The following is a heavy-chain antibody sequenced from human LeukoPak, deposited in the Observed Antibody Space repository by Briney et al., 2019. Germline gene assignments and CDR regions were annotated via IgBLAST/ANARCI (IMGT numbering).Heavy chain of an antibody. CDR2: INSDGSST. CDR3: ASDLGGSYYLDNWFDP. J-gene: IGHJ5*02. Sequence: GGCLRLSCIASGFTFSNYWMHWVRQAPGKGLVWVSRINSDGSSTSYADSVKGRFTISRDNAKNTLYLQMNSLRAEDTAAYYCASDLGGSYYLDNWFDPWGQVTLVTVSS. D-gene: IGHD1-26*01. CDR1: GFTFSNYW. V-gene: IGHV3-74*01.